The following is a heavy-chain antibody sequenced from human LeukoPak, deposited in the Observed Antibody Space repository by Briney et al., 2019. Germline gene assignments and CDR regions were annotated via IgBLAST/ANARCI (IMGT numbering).Heavy chain of an antibody. J-gene: IGHJ3*02. D-gene: IGHD2-2*01. CDR3: ARDRKERGLYQLLLAI. V-gene: IGHV3-11*04. CDR1: GFTFSDYY. Sequence: GGSLRLSCAASGFTFSDYYMSWIRQAPGKGLEWVSYISSSGSTIYYADSVKGRFTISRDNAKISLYLQMNSLRAEDTAVYYCARDRKERGLYQLLLAIWGQGTMVTVSS. CDR2: ISSSGSTI.